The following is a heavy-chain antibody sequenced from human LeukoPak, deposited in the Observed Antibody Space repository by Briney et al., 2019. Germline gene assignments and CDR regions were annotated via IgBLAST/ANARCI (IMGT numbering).Heavy chain of an antibody. J-gene: IGHJ4*02. V-gene: IGHV3-53*01. D-gene: IGHD2-15*01. CDR3: GGGLYGFCSGGSCYSYYFDC. Sequence: QPGESLRLSCAASGFTVSSNYMSWVRQAPGKGLEWVSIIYSCGTTYYADSVKGRFTISRDNDKNTLHLQMNSLRAEDTAVYFCGGGLYGFCSGGSCYSYYFDCWGQGTPVTVSS. CDR1: GFTVSSNY. CDR2: IYSCGTT.